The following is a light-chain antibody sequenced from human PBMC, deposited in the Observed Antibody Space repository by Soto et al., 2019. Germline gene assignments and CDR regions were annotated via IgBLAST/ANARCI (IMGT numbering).Light chain of an antibody. CDR2: DAS. CDR3: QQYDSPQLT. J-gene: IGKJ4*01. Sequence: DIQMTQSPSSLSASVGDRVTITCQAVQDISKYLNWYQQKPGKAPKRLIYDASHLEVGVPLRFTGSGSGTEFTFTSTSLQPEDIGTYYCQQYDSPQLTFGGGTKVEIK. CDR1: QDISKY. V-gene: IGKV1-33*01.